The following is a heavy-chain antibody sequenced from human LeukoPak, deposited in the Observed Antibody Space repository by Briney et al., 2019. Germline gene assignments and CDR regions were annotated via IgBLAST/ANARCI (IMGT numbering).Heavy chain of an antibody. CDR3: ASQRWLQSSFDY. Sequence: GGSLRLSCAASGFTFDDYAMHWVRQAPGKGLEWVSGISWNSGSIGYADSVKGRFAIPRDNAKNTLYLQMNSLRAEDTAVYYCASQRWLQSSFDYWGQGTLVTVSS. CDR2: ISWNSGSI. J-gene: IGHJ4*02. V-gene: IGHV3-9*01. CDR1: GFTFDDYA. D-gene: IGHD5-24*01.